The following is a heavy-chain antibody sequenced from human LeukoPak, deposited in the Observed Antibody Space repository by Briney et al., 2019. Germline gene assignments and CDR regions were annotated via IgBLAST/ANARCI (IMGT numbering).Heavy chain of an antibody. D-gene: IGHD3-3*01. Sequence: GGSLRLSCTASGFTFGDYAMSWVRQAPGKGLEWVGFIRSKAYGGTTEYAASVKGRFTISRDDSKSIAYLQMNSLKTEDTAVYYCTRDPYGFFDYWGQGTLVTVSS. V-gene: IGHV3-49*04. CDR1: GFTFGDYA. CDR3: TRDPYGFFDY. CDR2: IRSKAYGGTT. J-gene: IGHJ4*02.